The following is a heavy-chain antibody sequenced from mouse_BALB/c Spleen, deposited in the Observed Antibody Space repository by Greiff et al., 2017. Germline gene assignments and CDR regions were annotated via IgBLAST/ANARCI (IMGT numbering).Heavy chain of an antibody. CDR3: ARSDRPDPPWLAY. V-gene: IGHV1-9*01. CDR2: ILPGSGST. CDR1: GYTFSSYW. D-gene: IGHD2-14*01. Sequence: VQLHQSGAELMKPGASVKISCKATGYTFSSYWIDWVKQRPGHGLEWIGEILPGSGSTNYNEKFKGKTTFTADTSSNTAYMQLSSLTSEDSAVYYCARSDRPDPPWLAYWGQGTLVTVSA. J-gene: IGHJ3*01.